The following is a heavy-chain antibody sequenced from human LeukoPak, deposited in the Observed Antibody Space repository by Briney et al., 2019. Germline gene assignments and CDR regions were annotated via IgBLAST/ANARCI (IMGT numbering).Heavy chain of an antibody. CDR2: INHSGST. CDR1: GGSFSGYY. J-gene: IGHJ2*01. V-gene: IGHV4-34*01. Sequence: PSETLSLTCAVYGGSFSGYYWSWIRQPPGKGLEWIGEINHSGSTNYNPSLKSRVTISVDTSKNQFSLKLSSVTAADTAVYYCARMTTVTPGDSYWYFDLWXXGTXVTVSS. CDR3: ARMTTVTPGDSYWYFDL. D-gene: IGHD4-17*01.